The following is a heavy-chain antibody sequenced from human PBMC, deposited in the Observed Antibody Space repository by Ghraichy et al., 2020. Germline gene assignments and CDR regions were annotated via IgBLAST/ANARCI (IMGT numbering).Heavy chain of an antibody. CDR3: ARNPYGSGSFAY. J-gene: IGHJ4*02. D-gene: IGHD3-10*01. CDR1: GYSFSSYD. Sequence: ASVKVSCKASGYSFSSYDTNWVRQATGQGLEWMGWMTPNSGNTGYAQKFQGRVTMTRDTSISTAYMELSGLRSEDTAVYYCARNPYGSGSFAYWGQGTLVTVSS. V-gene: IGHV1-8*01. CDR2: MTPNSGNT.